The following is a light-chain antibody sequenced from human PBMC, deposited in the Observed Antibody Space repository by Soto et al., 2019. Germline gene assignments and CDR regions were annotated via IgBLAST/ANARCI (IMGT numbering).Light chain of an antibody. J-gene: IGKJ1*01. CDR2: TPS. V-gene: IGKV1-5*03. Sequence: DIQMTQSPSTLSASVGDRVTITCRASQNISRWLAWYQQKPGKAPNFLIYTPSPLDGGVPSRISGSGSGTEFTLTINTLQPDDFGSYYCQQFKRFPWTFGQGTKVEMK. CDR1: QNISRW. CDR3: QQFKRFPWT.